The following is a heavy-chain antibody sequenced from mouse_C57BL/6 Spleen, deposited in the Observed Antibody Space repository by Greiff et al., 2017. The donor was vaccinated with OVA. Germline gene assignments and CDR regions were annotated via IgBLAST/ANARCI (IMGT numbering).Heavy chain of an antibody. CDR1: GYTFTSYD. CDR2: IYPRDGST. CDR3: AITGADNHWYLDV. J-gene: IGHJ1*03. Sequence: VQRVESGPELVKPGASVKLSCKASGYTFTSYDINWVKQRPGQGLEWIGWIYPRDGSTKYNEKFKGKATLTVDTSSSTAYMELHSLTSEDSAVFFCAITGADNHWYLDVWGTGTTVTVSS. D-gene: IGHD4-1*01. V-gene: IGHV1-85*01.